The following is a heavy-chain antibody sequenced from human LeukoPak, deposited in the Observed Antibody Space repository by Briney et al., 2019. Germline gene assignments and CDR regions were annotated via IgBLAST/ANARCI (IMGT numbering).Heavy chain of an antibody. CDR1: GGAFSSYA. D-gene: IGHD5-18*01. Sequence: SVKVSCKASGGAFSSYAISWVRLAPGQGLEWMGRIIPILGIANYAQKFQGRVTITADKSTSTAYMELSSLRSEDTAVYYCARSQYSYGSDRIDYWGQGTLVTVSS. V-gene: IGHV1-69*04. CDR2: IIPILGIA. CDR3: ARSQYSYGSDRIDY. J-gene: IGHJ4*02.